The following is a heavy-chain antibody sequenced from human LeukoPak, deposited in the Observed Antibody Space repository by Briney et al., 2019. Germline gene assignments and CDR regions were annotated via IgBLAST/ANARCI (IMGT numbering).Heavy chain of an antibody. CDR3: ARAISYSSGFDY. V-gene: IGHV1-69*05. Sequence: ASVKVSCKASGGTFSSYAISWVRQAPGQGLEWMGRIIPIFGTANYAQKFQGRVIMTRDTSTSTVYMELSSLRSEDTAVYYCARAISYSSGFDYWGQGTLVTVSS. J-gene: IGHJ4*02. D-gene: IGHD6-19*01. CDR2: IIPIFGTA. CDR1: GGTFSSYA.